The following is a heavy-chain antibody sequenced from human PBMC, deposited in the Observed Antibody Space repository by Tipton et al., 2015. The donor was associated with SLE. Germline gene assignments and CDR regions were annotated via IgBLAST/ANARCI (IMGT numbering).Heavy chain of an antibody. J-gene: IGHJ4*02. D-gene: IGHD3-10*01. V-gene: IGHV3-7*01. CDR2: IKQDGSEI. Sequence: GSLRLSCAASGFTFSDYYMNWVRQAPGKGLEWVANIKQDGSEIYYVDSVKGRFTISRDNAKNSVYLQMNSLRAEDTAVYYCVKEIYGSGSWWGQGTLVTVSS. CDR3: VKEIYGSGSW. CDR1: GFTFSDYY.